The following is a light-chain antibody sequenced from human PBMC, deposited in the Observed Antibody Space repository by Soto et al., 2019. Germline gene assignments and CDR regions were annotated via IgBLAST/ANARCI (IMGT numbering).Light chain of an antibody. CDR3: SSYAGSNNYV. CDR1: SSDVGGYNY. V-gene: IGLV2-8*02. CDR2: EVS. Sequence: LSQLRYASRSPGQSVHISSTGTSSDVGGYNYVSWYQQHPGKAPKLMIYEVSKRPSGVPDRFSGSKSGNTASLTVSGLQAEDEADYYCSSYAGSNNYVFGTGTKVTVL. J-gene: IGLJ1*01.